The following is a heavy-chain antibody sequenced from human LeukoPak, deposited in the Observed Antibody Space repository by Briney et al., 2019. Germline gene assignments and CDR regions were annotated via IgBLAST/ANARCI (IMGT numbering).Heavy chain of an antibody. CDR1: GFTFSDYY. Sequence: GGSLRLSCAASGFTFSDYYVSWIRQAPGKGLEWVSYISSSGSTIYYADSVKGRFTISRDNAKNSLYLQMNSLRAEDTAVYYCAGARDGYNYPSDAFDIWGQGTMVTVSS. J-gene: IGHJ3*02. D-gene: IGHD5-24*01. CDR3: AGARDGYNYPSDAFDI. V-gene: IGHV3-11*04. CDR2: ISSSGSTI.